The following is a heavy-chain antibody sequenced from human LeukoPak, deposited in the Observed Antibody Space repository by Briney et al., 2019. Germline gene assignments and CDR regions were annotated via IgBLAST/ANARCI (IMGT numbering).Heavy chain of an antibody. V-gene: IGHV3-33*01. CDR3: ARAQYYYDSSGYPDLTYFDY. J-gene: IGHJ4*02. Sequence: AGRSLRLSCAASGFTFSSYGMHWVRQAPGKGLEWVAVIWYDGSNKYYADSVKGRFTISRDNSKNTLYLQMSSLRAEDTAVYYCARAQYYYDSSGYPDLTYFDYWGQGTLVTVSS. CDR2: IWYDGSNK. D-gene: IGHD3-22*01. CDR1: GFTFSSYG.